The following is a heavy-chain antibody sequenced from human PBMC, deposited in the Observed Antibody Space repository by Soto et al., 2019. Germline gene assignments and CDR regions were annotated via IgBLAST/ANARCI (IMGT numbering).Heavy chain of an antibody. CDR3: ARDGSSGWTRNYYYGMDV. CDR2: IGYDGSNK. J-gene: IGHJ6*02. Sequence: QVQLVESGGGVVQPGRSLRLSCAASGFTFSSYGMHWVRQAPGKGLAWVAVIGYDGSNKYYADSVKGRFTISRNNSKNTLYLQMSSRGAEDTAVYYCARDGSSGWTRNYYYGMDVWGQGTTVTVSS. D-gene: IGHD6-19*01. CDR1: GFTFSSYG. V-gene: IGHV3-33*01.